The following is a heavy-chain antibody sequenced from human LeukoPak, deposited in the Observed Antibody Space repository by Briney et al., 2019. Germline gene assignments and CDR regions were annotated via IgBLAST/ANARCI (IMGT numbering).Heavy chain of an antibody. CDR1: GGSISSGNYY. J-gene: IGHJ2*01. Sequence: SSQTLSLTCTVSGGSISSGNYYWSWIRQPAGKGLEWVGRIYSSGSTNYNPSLKSRVTISVDTSKNQFSLKLSSVTAADTAVYYCASPARGGFFDLWGRGTLVTVSS. CDR3: ASPARGGFFDL. V-gene: IGHV4-61*02. CDR2: IYSSGST. D-gene: IGHD3-16*01.